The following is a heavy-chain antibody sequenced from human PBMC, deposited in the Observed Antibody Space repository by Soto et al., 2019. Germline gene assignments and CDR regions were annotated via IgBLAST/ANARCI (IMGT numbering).Heavy chain of an antibody. CDR1: GFTFSDYY. CDR2: ISSSSSYT. J-gene: IGHJ3*02. D-gene: IGHD3-22*01. V-gene: IGHV3-11*05. CDR3: ARDWSYDSSGYPI. Sequence: VGSLRLSCAASGFTFSDYYMSWIRQAPGKGLEWVSYISSSSSYTNYADSVKGRFTISRDNAKNSLYLQMNSLRAEDTAVYYCARDWSYDSSGYPIWGQGTMVTVS.